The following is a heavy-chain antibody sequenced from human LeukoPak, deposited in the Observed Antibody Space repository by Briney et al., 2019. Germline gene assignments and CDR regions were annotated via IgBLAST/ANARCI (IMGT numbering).Heavy chain of an antibody. CDR2: IYYSGST. CDR3: ARGSRGWFDP. J-gene: IGHJ5*02. V-gene: IGHV4-39*07. Sequence: SETLSLTCTVSGGSISSSSYYWGWIRQPPGKGLEWIGSIYYSGSTYYNPSLKSRVTISVDTSKNQFSLKLSSVTAADTAVYYCARGSRGWFDPWGQGTLVTVSS. D-gene: IGHD3-10*01. CDR1: GGSISSSSYY.